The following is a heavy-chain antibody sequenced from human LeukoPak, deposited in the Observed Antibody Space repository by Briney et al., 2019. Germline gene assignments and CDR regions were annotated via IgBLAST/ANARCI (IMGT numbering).Heavy chain of an antibody. J-gene: IGHJ3*02. CDR1: GFTFSSYG. CDR2: FSGSTGST. Sequence: GGSLRLSCAASGFTFSSYGMNWVRQAPGKGLEWVSGFSGSTGSTHYADSVKGRFTISRDNSRDTLSLQMNSLRGEDTAVYYCARDALRDDAFDIWGQGTMVTVSS. V-gene: IGHV3-23*01. CDR3: ARDALRDDAFDI.